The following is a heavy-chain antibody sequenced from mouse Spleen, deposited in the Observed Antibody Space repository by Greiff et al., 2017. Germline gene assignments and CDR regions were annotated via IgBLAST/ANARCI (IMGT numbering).Heavy chain of an antibody. CDR2: INPNNGGT. CDR3: ARGLPLPFAY. Sequence: EVQLQQSGPELVKPGASVKISCKASGYTFTDYYMNWVKQSHGKSLEWIGDINPNNGGTSYNQKFKGKATLTVDKSSSTAYMELRSLTSEDSAVYYCARGLPLPFAYWGQGTLVTVSA. J-gene: IGHJ3*01. CDR1: GYTFTDYY. V-gene: IGHV1-26*01. D-gene: IGHD2-2*01.